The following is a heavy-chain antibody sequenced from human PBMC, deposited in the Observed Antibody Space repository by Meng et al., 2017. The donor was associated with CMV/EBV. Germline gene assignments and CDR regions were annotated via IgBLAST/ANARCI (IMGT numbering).Heavy chain of an antibody. D-gene: IGHD3-3*01. Sequence: ASVKVSCKASGYTFTGYYMHWVRQAPGQGLEWMGWINPNSGGTNYAQKFQGRVTMTRDTSISTAYMELSRLRSDDTAVYYCARAPYYDFWSGYYSYFDYWGQGTLVTVSS. J-gene: IGHJ4*02. CDR3: ARAPYYDFWSGYYSYFDY. V-gene: IGHV1-2*02. CDR1: GYTFTGYY. CDR2: INPNSGGT.